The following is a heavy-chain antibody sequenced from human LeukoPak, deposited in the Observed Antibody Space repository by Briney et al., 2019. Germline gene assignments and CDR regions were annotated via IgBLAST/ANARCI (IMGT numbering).Heavy chain of an antibody. CDR2: INPNSGGT. V-gene: IGHV1-2*02. D-gene: IGHD2-15*01. CDR3: AREDCSGGSCHGAP. CDR1: GYXFTGYY. J-gene: IGHJ5*02. Sequence: ASVKVSCKASGYXFTGYYMHWVREAPGQGLKWMGWINPNSGGTNYAQKFQGRVTMTRDTSISTAYMELSRLRSDDTAVYYCAREDCSGGSCHGAPWGQGILVTVSS.